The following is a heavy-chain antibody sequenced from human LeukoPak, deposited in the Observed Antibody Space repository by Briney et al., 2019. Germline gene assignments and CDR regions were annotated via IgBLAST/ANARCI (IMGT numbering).Heavy chain of an antibody. V-gene: IGHV3-23*01. CDR1: GFSFSSYA. D-gene: IGHD2-21*02. Sequence: GGSLRLSCAASGFSFSSYAMTWVRQAPGKGLEWVSVVSNTGGTTYYADSVKGRFTISRDNSKNTLYLQMNSLRAEDTAVYYCAKGLEYCGGDCYLEYFQHWGQGTLVTVSS. CDR2: VSNTGGTT. J-gene: IGHJ1*01. CDR3: AKGLEYCGGDCYLEYFQH.